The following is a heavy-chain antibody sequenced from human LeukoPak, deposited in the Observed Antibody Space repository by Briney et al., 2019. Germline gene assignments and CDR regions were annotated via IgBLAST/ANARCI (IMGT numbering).Heavy chain of an antibody. V-gene: IGHV3-48*04. J-gene: IGHJ4*02. CDR2: ISSSSSTI. CDR1: GFTFSSYS. Sequence: GGSLRLSCAVSGFTFSSYSMNWVRQAPGKGLEWVSYISSSSSTIYYADSVKGRFTISRDNAKNSLYLQMNSLRAEDTAVYYCARDPGSIAVAGYFDYWGQGTLVTVSS. D-gene: IGHD6-19*01. CDR3: ARDPGSIAVAGYFDY.